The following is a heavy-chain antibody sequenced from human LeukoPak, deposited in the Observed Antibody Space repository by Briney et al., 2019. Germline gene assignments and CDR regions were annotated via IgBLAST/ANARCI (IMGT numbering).Heavy chain of an antibody. D-gene: IGHD3-10*01. J-gene: IGHJ4*02. CDR1: GFTFSNYA. V-gene: IGHV3-23*01. Sequence: GGSLRLSCAASGFTFSNYAMSWVRQAPGKGLEWVSVISGSGDSTWYADSVKGRFTISRDNSKNTLYLQMNSLRAEDTAVYYCAREMDYGSGSRGYWGQGTLVTVSS. CDR2: ISGSGDST. CDR3: AREMDYGSGSRGY.